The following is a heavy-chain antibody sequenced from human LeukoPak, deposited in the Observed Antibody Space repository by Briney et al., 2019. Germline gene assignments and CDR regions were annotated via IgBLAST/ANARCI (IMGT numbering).Heavy chain of an antibody. D-gene: IGHD5-18*01. J-gene: IGHJ5*01. CDR3: ARGDDTAMVSGGYNWFDS. V-gene: IGHV3-21*01. CDR1: GFTFSSYS. CDR2: ISSSSSYI. Sequence: GGSLRLSCAASGFTFSSYSMNWVRQAPGKGLEWVSSISSSSSYIYYADSVKGRLTISRDNAKNSLYLQRNSLGAEDTAVYYCARGDDTAMVSGGYNWFDSWGQGTLVTVSS.